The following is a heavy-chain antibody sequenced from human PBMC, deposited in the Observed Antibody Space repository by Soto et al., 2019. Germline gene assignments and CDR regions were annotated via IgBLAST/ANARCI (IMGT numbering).Heavy chain of an antibody. D-gene: IGHD3-10*01. J-gene: IGHJ6*02. V-gene: IGHV5-51*01. CDR2: IYPGDSDT. CDR1: GYTFTNNW. CDR3: ARRSEYRYGSGKYYGLDV. Sequence: PGESLKISCKGSGYTFTNNWVGWVRQMPGKGLEWMGIIYPGDSDTRYSPSFQGQVTISVDKSIATAYLQWSSLKASDTAMYYCARRSEYRYGSGKYYGLDVWGQGTTVTVSS.